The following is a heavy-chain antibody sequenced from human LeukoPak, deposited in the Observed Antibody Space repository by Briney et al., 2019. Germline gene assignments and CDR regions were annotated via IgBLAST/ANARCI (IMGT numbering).Heavy chain of an antibody. J-gene: IGHJ4*02. CDR3: ARVGSGYYTDY. Sequence: PGRSLRLSCAASGFTFSSYAMYWVRQAPGKGLEYVSAISSDGGSTYYANSVKGRFTISRDNSKNTLYLQMGSLRAEDMAVYYCARVGSGYYTDYWGQGTLVTVSS. CDR1: GFTFSSYA. V-gene: IGHV3-64*01. CDR2: ISSDGGST. D-gene: IGHD3-3*01.